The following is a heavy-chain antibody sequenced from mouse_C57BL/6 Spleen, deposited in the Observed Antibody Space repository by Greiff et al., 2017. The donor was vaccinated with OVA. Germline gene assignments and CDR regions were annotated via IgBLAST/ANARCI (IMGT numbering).Heavy chain of an antibody. CDR3: ARSDYGSSSWYFDD. D-gene: IGHD1-1*01. Sequence: QVQLQQPGAELVKPGASVKMSCKASGYTFTSYWITWVKQRPGQGLEWIGDIYPGSGSTNYNEKFKSKATLTVDTSSSTAYMQLSSLTSEDSAVYYCARSDYGSSSWYFDDWGTGTTVTVSS. CDR1: GYTFTSYW. J-gene: IGHJ1*03. V-gene: IGHV1-55*01. CDR2: IYPGSGST.